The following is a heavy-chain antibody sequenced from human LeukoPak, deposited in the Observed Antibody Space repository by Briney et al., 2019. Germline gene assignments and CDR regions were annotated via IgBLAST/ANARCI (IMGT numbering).Heavy chain of an antibody. V-gene: IGHV4-39*01. CDR2: IYYSGST. J-gene: IGHJ4*02. CDR3: ARQYRDDSGYYYFDY. Sequence: KPSETLSLTCTVFGGSFSSSTYFWGWIRQPPGKGLEWIVSIYYSGSTYYNPSLKSRVTISADTSKNQFSLKLSSVTAADTAVYYCARQYRDDSGYYYFDYWGQGTLVTVSS. CDR1: GGSFSSSTYF. D-gene: IGHD3-22*01.